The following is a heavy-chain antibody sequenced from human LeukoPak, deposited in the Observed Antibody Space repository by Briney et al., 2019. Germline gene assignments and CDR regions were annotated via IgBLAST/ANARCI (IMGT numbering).Heavy chain of an antibody. CDR2: IYYSGST. V-gene: IGHV4-39*07. D-gene: IGHD1-26*01. CDR1: GGSISSSSYY. CDR3: ARESRYSGSAVDY. J-gene: IGHJ4*02. Sequence: SETLSLTCTVSGGSISSSSYYWGGIRQPPGKGLEGIGSIYYSGSTYYNPSLKSRVTISVDTSKNQFSLKLSSVTAADTAVYYCARESRYSGSAVDYWGQGTLVTVSS.